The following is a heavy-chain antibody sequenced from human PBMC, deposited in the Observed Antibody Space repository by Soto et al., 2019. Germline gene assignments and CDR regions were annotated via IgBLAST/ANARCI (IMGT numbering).Heavy chain of an antibody. V-gene: IGHV3-30*18. D-gene: IGHD5-12*01. CDR2: ISNDGTNK. Sequence: PGGSLRLSCAASGFTFNIFGMHWVRQAPGKGLEWVALISNDGTNKYYADSVRGRFTISRDSCKNTVFLQMDSLRADDTAVYYCAKGSTRWLESLLHYWGQGTLVTVSS. CDR3: AKGSTRWLESLLHY. CDR1: GFTFNIFG. J-gene: IGHJ4*02.